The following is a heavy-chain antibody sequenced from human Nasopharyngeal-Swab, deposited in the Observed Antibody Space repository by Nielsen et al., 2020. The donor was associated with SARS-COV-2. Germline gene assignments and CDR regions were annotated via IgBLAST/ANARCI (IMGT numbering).Heavy chain of an antibody. D-gene: IGHD3-22*01. V-gene: IGHV2-70*11. Sequence: WIRQPPGKALEWLARIDWDDDKYYSTPLKTRLTISKDTSKNQVVLTVTNMDPVDTATYYCARLTYYYDSSGYYYGRFDYWGQGTLVTVSS. J-gene: IGHJ4*02. CDR2: IDWDDDK. CDR3: ARLTYYYDSSGYYYGRFDY.